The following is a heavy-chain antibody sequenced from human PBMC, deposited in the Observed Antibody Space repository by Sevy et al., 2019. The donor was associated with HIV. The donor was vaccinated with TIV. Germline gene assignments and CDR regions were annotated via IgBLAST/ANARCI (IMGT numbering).Heavy chain of an antibody. D-gene: IGHD3-10*01. V-gene: IGHV3-33*01. CDR2: IWYEGINK. CDR3: GTERRSSGIDY. CDR1: GFAFSTYG. Sequence: GESLKISCTASGFAFSTYGMHWVRQAPGKGLEWVAIIWYEGINKDYAEPVKGRFTISRDNSKNTLYLQMNSLRVDDTAVYYCGTERRSSGIDYWGQGTLVTVSS. J-gene: IGHJ4*01.